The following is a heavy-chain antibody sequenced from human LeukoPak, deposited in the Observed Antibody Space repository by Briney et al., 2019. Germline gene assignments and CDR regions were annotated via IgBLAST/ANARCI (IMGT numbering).Heavy chain of an antibody. CDR2: ISSGSGYM. CDR3: ARDREVRGVIGWFDH. D-gene: IGHD3-10*01. J-gene: IGHJ5*02. V-gene: IGHV3-21*01. CDR1: GFTFSSYN. Sequence: PGGSLRLSCAVSGFTFSSYNMNWVRQAPGKGLEWVSSISSGSGYMYYEDSVKGRFTISRDNAKNTLYLQMNSLRAEDTAVYYCARDREVRGVIGWFDHWGQGTLVTVSS.